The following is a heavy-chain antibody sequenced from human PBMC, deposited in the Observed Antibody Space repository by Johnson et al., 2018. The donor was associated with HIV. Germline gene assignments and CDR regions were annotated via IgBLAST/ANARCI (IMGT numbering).Heavy chain of an antibody. V-gene: IGHV3-11*04. Sequence: QEQLEESGGGLVKPGGSLRLSCAASGFTFSDYYMSWIRQAPGKGLEWVSYISRSGNTVYYADSVKGRFTISRDNAKNSLSLQMNILTAEDTAVYYCARAPEVRGIDAFDIWGQGTMVTVS. J-gene: IGHJ3*02. CDR3: ARAPEVRGIDAFDI. CDR2: ISRSGNTV. D-gene: IGHD3-10*01. CDR1: GFTFSDYY.